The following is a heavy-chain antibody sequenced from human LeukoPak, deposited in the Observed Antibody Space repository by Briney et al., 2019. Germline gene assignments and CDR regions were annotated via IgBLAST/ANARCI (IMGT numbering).Heavy chain of an antibody. V-gene: IGHV4-31*03. D-gene: IGHD3-10*01. CDR1: GGSISNGDHY. J-gene: IGHJ4*02. CDR2: IYYSGST. Sequence: SETLSLTCTVSGGSISNGDHYWSCIRQHPGKGLEWIGHIYYSGSTYYNPSLKSRGIISVETSKNQFSLKLSSVTAADTAVYYCAKIMLSCRELDSWGQGTLVTVSS. CDR3: AKIMLSCRELDS.